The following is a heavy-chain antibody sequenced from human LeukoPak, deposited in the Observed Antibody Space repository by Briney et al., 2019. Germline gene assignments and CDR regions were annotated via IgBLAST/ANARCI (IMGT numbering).Heavy chain of an antibody. CDR1: GFTFSSYS. CDR3: ARDGSYDSSGYFDY. Sequence: PGGSLRLSCAASGFTFSSYSMNWVRQAPGKGLEWVSSISSSSSYTYYADSVKGRFTISRDNAKNTLYLQMNSLRAEDTAVYYCARDGSYDSSGYFDYWGQGTLVTVSS. CDR2: ISSSSSYT. J-gene: IGHJ4*02. V-gene: IGHV3-21*01. D-gene: IGHD3-22*01.